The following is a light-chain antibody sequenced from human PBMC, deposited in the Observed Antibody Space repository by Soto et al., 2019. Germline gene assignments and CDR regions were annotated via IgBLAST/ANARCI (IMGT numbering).Light chain of an antibody. Sequence: QSSLTQPASVSGSPGQSITISCTGTSSDVGGYNYVSWYQQHPGKAPKLMIYDVSNRPSGVSNRFSGSKSGNTASLTISGLQAEDEADFYCCSYAGSNYYVFGTGTKLTVL. CDR2: DVS. CDR3: CSYAGSNYYV. V-gene: IGLV2-23*02. J-gene: IGLJ1*01. CDR1: SSDVGGYNY.